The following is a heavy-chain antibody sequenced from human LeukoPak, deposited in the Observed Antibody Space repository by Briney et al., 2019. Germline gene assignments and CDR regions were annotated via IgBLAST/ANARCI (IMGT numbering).Heavy chain of an antibody. J-gene: IGHJ5*02. D-gene: IGHD2-8*01. CDR2: IYTSGST. CDR3: ARDIGYCTNGVCRTLDA. V-gene: IGHV4-4*07. Sequence: SETLSLTCTVSGGSISSYYWSWIRQPAGKGLEWIGRIYTSGSTNYNPSLKSRVTMSVDTSKNQFSLKLSSVTAADTAVYYCARDIGYCTNGVCRTLDAWGQGTLVTVSS. CDR1: GGSISSYY.